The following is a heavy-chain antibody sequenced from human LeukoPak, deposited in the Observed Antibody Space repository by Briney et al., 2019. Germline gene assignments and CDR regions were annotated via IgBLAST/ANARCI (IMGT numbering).Heavy chain of an antibody. CDR3: ARGDYYDSSGYQGPELY. J-gene: IGHJ4*02. CDR2: IYSGGST. D-gene: IGHD3-22*01. CDR1: GFTVSSNY. V-gene: IGHV3-53*01. Sequence: GGSLRLSCAASGFTVSSNYMSWVRQAPGKGLEWVSVIYSGGSTYYADSVKGRFTISRDNSKNTLYLQMNSLRAEDTAVYYCARGDYYDSSGYQGPELYWGQGTLVTVSS.